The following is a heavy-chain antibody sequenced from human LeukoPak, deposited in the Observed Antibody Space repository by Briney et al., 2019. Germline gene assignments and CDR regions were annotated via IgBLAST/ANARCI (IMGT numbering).Heavy chain of an antibody. V-gene: IGHV4-59*01. Sequence: SETLSLTCTVSDGSMSPYYWSWIRQPPGKGLEWIGYIYYSGSTNYNPSLKSRVTISVDTSKNQFSLKLSSVTAADTAVYYCARAIVVVTEGWWYFDLWGRGTLVTVSS. CDR1: DGSMSPYY. CDR2: IYYSGST. D-gene: IGHD2-21*02. J-gene: IGHJ2*01. CDR3: ARAIVVVTEGWWYFDL.